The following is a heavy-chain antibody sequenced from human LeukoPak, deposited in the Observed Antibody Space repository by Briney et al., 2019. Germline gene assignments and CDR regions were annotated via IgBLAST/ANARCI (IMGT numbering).Heavy chain of an antibody. CDR1: GFTFSSYS. J-gene: IGHJ4*02. V-gene: IGHV3-21*01. D-gene: IGHD3-9*01. CDR3: ARGGPFDWLPRYYFDY. CDR2: ISSSSSYI. Sequence: PGGSLRLSCAASGFTFSSYSMNWVRQAPGKGLEWVSSISSSSSYIYYADSVKGRFTISRDNAKNSLYLQMNSLRAEDTAVYYCARGGPFDWLPRYYFDYWGQGTLVTVSS.